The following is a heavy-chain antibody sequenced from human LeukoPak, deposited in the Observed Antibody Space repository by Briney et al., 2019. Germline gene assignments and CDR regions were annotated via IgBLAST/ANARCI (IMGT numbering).Heavy chain of an antibody. Sequence: GGSLRLSCAASGFTFSDYEMNWGRQAPGKGVEWVSYISTSGNTIYYADSVKGRFTISRDNAKNSLYLQMNSLRAEDTAVYYCARSWLAVAGPEYWGLGTLVTVSS. J-gene: IGHJ4*02. CDR3: ARSWLAVAGPEY. CDR1: GFTFSDYE. D-gene: IGHD6-19*01. V-gene: IGHV3-48*03. CDR2: ISTSGNTI.